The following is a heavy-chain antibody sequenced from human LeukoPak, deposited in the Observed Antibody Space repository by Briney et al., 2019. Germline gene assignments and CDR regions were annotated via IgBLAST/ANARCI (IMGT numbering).Heavy chain of an antibody. J-gene: IGHJ3*02. D-gene: IGHD2-8*02. V-gene: IGHV1-2*02. CDR1: IGYY. CDR2: IHPYSGAS. Sequence: ASVKVSCKTSIGYYMHWVRQAPGQGPEYMGWIHPYSGASKSVPKFQGRVTMTRDTSINTDYMELSSLTSDDTATYYCASEGRAGTSDWWGGFDIWGQGTMVIVSS. CDR3: ASEGRAGTSDWWGGFDI.